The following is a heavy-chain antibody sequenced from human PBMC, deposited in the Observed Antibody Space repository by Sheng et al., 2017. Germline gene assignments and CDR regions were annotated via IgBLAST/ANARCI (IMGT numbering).Heavy chain of an antibody. CDR3: ARDSSGMDV. J-gene: IGHJ6*02. CDR1: GFTFSSYW. CDR2: IKEDGSEK. Sequence: EVQLVESGGGLVQPGGSLRLSCAASGFTFSSYWMSWVRQVPGKGLEWVANIKEDGSEKYHVDSVKGRFTISRDNAKNSLYLQMSSVRAEDTALYYCARDSSGMDVWGQGTT. V-gene: IGHV3-7*01.